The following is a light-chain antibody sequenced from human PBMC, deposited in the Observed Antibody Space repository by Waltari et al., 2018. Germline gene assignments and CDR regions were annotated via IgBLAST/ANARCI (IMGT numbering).Light chain of an antibody. V-gene: IGKV1-5*01. Sequence: DIQMTQSPSTLSASVGDRFTIPCRASQSISSWLAWYQQKPGKAPKLLIYDASSLESGVPSRFSGSGSGTEFTLTISSLQPDDFATYYCQQYNSYSRTFGQGTKVEIK. J-gene: IGKJ1*01. CDR2: DAS. CDR1: QSISSW. CDR3: QQYNSYSRT.